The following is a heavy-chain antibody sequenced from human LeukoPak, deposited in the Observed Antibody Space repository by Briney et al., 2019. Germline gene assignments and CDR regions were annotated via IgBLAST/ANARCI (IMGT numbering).Heavy chain of an antibody. J-gene: IGHJ4*02. CDR1: GFTFTSYA. Sequence: GGSLRLSCAASGFTFTSYAMSWDRQAPGKGLEWVSAISGSGGSTYYADSVKGRFTISRDNSKNTLYLQMNSLRAEDTAVYYCAKDLAFGVAHWGQGTLVTVSS. CDR2: ISGSGGST. V-gene: IGHV3-23*01. D-gene: IGHD2-15*01. CDR3: AKDLAFGVAH.